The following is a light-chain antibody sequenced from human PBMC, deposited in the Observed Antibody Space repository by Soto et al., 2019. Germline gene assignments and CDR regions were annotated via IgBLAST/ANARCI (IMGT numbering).Light chain of an antibody. CDR2: DVT. CDR3: GSYTISSTLMI. J-gene: IGLJ2*01. V-gene: IGLV2-14*03. Sequence: QSALTQPASVSGSPGQSITISCSGTPSDIGAYNYVSWYQHLPGKVPKVIIYDVTNRPSGVSSRFSGSKSGTTASLTISGLQAEDEANYYCGSYTISSTLMIFGGGTQLTVL. CDR1: PSDIGAYNY.